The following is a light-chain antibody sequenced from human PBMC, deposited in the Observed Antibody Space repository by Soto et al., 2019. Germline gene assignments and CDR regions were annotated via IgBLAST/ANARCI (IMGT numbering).Light chain of an antibody. CDR2: DAS. J-gene: IGKJ1*01. Sequence: DIQMIQSPSSLSASVGDRVTITCQASQEISNYLNWYQQKPGKAPKLLIYDASNLERGVPSRFSGCGSGTDFTFTISSLQPEDFATYYCQQYDHLPRKFGRGTKVEIK. CDR3: QQYDHLPRK. CDR1: QEISNY. V-gene: IGKV1-33*01.